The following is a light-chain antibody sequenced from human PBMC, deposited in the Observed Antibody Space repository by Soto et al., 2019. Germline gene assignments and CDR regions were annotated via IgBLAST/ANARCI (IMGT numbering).Light chain of an antibody. V-gene: IGLV1-44*01. J-gene: IGLJ2*01. CDR1: TSNVGSNL. CDR3: ATWDDSLNGVV. Sequence: QSVLAQPPSASGTPGQRVTISCSGSTSNVGSNLASWYQQLPGSAPKLLIFSNDERPSGVPDRFSGSKSGTSASLAISGLQSDDEADYYCATWDDSLNGVVFGGGTKLTVL. CDR2: SND.